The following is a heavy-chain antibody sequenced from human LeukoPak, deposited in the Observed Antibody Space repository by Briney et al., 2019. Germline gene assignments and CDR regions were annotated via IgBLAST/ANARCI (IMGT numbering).Heavy chain of an antibody. Sequence: SETLSLTCTVSGGSISSDDWGWVRQPPGKGLEWDGYIYHNGSTNYNPSLTLRVTISVDTSQNQFYLKLSSVTAADTAVYYCARDHLLRETIFGVVIISYYYYYMDVWGKGTTVTVSS. CDR3: ARDHLLRETIFGVVIISYYYYYMDV. CDR2: IYHNGST. CDR1: GGSISSDD. V-gene: IGHV4-59*01. J-gene: IGHJ6*03. D-gene: IGHD3-3*01.